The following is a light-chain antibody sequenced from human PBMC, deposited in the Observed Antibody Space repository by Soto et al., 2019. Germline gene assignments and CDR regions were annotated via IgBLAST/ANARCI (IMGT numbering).Light chain of an antibody. CDR3: QQYGRPLT. CDR2: GAS. Sequence: IVLTQSVGTLSLSPVERATFSCRASQSVSSSYLAWYQQKPGQAPRLLIYGASSRATGIPDRFSGSGSGTDFTLTISRLEPEDFAVYYCQQYGRPLTFGGGTKVDIK. V-gene: IGKV3-20*01. CDR1: QSVSSSY. J-gene: IGKJ4*01.